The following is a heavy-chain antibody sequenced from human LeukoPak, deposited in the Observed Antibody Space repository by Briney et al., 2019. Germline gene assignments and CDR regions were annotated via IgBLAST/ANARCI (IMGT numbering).Heavy chain of an antibody. J-gene: IGHJ6*02. CDR1: GYTLTELS. CDR3: ARDPPRIVVVVAATNYYGMDV. CDR2: FDPEDGET. Sequence: ASVKVSCKVSGYTLTELSMHWVRQAPGKGLEWMGGFDPEDGETIYAQKFQGRVTMTEDTSTSTAYMELRSLRSDDTAVYYCARDPPRIVVVVAATNYYGMDVWGQGTTVTVSS. D-gene: IGHD2-15*01. V-gene: IGHV1-24*01.